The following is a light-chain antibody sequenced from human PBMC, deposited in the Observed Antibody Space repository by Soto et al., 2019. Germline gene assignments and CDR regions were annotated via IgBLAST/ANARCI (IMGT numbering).Light chain of an antibody. V-gene: IGKV3-20*01. CDR1: QSVSSSY. CDR2: GAS. J-gene: IGKJ1*01. CDR3: QQYGSSPTWT. Sequence: EIVLTQSPGTLSLSPGERATLSCRASQSVSSSYLAWYQQKPCQAPRLLIYGASSRATGIPDRFSGSGSGTDFTLTISRLEPEDFGVYYCQQYGSSPTWTFGQGTKVEIK.